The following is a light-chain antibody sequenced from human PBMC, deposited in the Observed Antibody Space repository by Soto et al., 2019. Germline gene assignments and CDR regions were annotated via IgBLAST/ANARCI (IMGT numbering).Light chain of an antibody. CDR3: QQYGDWPLT. V-gene: IGKV3-15*01. CDR2: ATS. Sequence: EIVLTQSPATLSVSPGERATLSCRASQSVGNNFAWYQQKPGQAPRLLIFATSTRATGVPARFSGSGSATEFTLTISRLQSEDVAVYYCQQYGDWPLTFGGGAKVEIE. J-gene: IGKJ4*01. CDR1: QSVGNN.